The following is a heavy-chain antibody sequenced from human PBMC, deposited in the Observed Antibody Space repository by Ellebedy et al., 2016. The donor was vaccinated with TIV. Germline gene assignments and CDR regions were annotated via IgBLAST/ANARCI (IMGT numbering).Heavy chain of an antibody. CDR1: QFTFNTYW. CDR3: ARAGRPLDY. V-gene: IGHV3-7*04. J-gene: IGHJ4*02. CDR2: IKQDGSDK. Sequence: PGGSLRLSCTASQFTFNTYWMSWVRQTPGKGLEWVANIKQDGSDKYYVHSVKGRFTVSRDNAINSLYLQMNSLNTEDTAIYYCARAGRPLDYWGQGTLVTVSS. D-gene: IGHD3-10*01.